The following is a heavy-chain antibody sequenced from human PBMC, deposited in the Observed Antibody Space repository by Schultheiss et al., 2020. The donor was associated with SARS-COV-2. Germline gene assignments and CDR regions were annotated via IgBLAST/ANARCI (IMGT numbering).Heavy chain of an antibody. J-gene: IGHJ6*02. CDR2: ISSSSSYI. CDR1: GFTFSSYE. CDR3: ATGTTAAWDYYYGMDV. V-gene: IGHV3-21*01. Sequence: GGSLRLSCAASGFTFSSYEMNWVRQAPGKGLEWVSSISSSSSYIYYADSVKGRFTISRDNDKNSLYLQMNSLRAEDTAVYYCATGTTAAWDYYYGMDVWGQGTTVTVSS. D-gene: IGHD6-13*01.